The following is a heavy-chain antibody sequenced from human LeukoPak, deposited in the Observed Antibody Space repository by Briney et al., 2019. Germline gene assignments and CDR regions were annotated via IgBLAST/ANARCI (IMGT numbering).Heavy chain of an antibody. Sequence: AGGSLRLSCAASGFTFSSYAMSWVRQAPGKGLEWVSAISGSGGSTYYADSVKGRFTISRDNSRNTLYLQMNSLRAEDTAVYYCAKTHTAGYYDFWSGYYPFDYWGQGTLVTVSS. V-gene: IGHV3-23*01. J-gene: IGHJ4*02. CDR1: GFTFSSYA. CDR3: AKTHTAGYYDFWSGYYPFDY. D-gene: IGHD3-3*01. CDR2: ISGSGGST.